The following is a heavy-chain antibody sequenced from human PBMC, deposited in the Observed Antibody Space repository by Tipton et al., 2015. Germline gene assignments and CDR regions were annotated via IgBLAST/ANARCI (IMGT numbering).Heavy chain of an antibody. J-gene: IGHJ1*01. CDR3: ARGQDETTSGEYFTH. V-gene: IGHV4-61*01. CDR2: IFVPGST. D-gene: IGHD2/OR15-2a*01. CDR1: GGSVSSGFYY. Sequence: TLSLTCSVSGGSVSSGFYYWTWIRQPPGKGLEWIGYIFVPGSTNFNPSLRSRVTISVDTSKNQFSLELMSVTAADTAVYFGARGQDETTSGEYFTHWGQGTLVTVSS.